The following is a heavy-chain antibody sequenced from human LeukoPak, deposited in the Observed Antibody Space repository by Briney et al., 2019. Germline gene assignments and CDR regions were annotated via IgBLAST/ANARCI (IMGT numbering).Heavy chain of an antibody. J-gene: IGHJ6*02. V-gene: IGHV3-74*01. CDR3: ATKQCHSSPTDV. Sequence: PGGSLSLSCAASGFTFSKYWMRWVRQAPGKGLESVSRINTDGTVTTYADSVKGRLTVSRDNADNTMFLQMNSVRDEDTAVYYCATKQCHSSPTDVWGQGTPVTVSS. CDR2: INTDGTVT. D-gene: IGHD4-11*01. CDR1: GFTFSKYW.